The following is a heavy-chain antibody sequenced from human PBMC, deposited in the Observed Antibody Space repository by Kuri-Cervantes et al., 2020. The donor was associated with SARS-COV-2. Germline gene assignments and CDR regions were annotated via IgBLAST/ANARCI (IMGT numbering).Heavy chain of an antibody. CDR2: ISSSSNYT. CDR3: ARDRRESGYFLYYYYYIDV. J-gene: IGHJ6*02. V-gene: IGHV3-48*03. Sequence: GESLKISCAASGFTFNIYEMNWVRQAPGKGLEWVSYISSSSNYTNYADSVKGRFTISRDNAKNSLYLQMNSLRAEDTAVYYCARDRRESGYFLYYYYYIDVWGQGTMVTVSS. D-gene: IGHD3-3*01. CDR1: GFTFNIYE.